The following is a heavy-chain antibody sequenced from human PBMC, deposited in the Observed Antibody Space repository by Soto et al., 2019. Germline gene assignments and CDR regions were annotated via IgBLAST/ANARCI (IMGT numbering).Heavy chain of an antibody. CDR3: SIAPGRIAVVCTM. V-gene: IGHV3-53*01. CDR2: IYSGGST. CDR1: GFSVSSNY. Sequence: ELQLVESGGGLIQPGGSLRLSCAASGFSVSSNYMSWVRQAKGKGLEWVSVIYSGGSTHYEDSVVGGFTISRDISKNTMYLQMDRLGAEDTVVYYCSIAPGRIAVVCTMWGQVTLVTVFS. D-gene: IGHD6-19*01. J-gene: IGHJ4*02.